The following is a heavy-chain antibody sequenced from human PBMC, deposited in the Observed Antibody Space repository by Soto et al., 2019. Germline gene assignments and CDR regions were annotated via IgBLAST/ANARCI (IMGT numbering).Heavy chain of an antibody. Sequence: GESLKISCKTSGYSFISYWVAWVRQKPGKGLEWMGTFYPGDSTSTYSPSFQGQVTISVDKSISTAYLHLSSLKASDTATYYCARIIGYCRNNDCSWTFDIWGQGTTVTVSS. V-gene: IGHV5-51*01. CDR1: GYSFISYW. J-gene: IGHJ3*02. D-gene: IGHD2-2*03. CDR2: FYPGDSTS. CDR3: ARIIGYCRNNDCSWTFDI.